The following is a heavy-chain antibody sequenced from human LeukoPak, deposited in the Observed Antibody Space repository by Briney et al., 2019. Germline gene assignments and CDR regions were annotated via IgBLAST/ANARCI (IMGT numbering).Heavy chain of an antibody. CDR2: IWYDGSNK. CDR1: GFTFSSYG. D-gene: IGHD3-10*01. CDR3: AKDTSSSGSYFDY. J-gene: IGHJ4*02. Sequence: PGGSLRLSCAASGFTFSSYGMHWVRQAPGKGLEWVAVIWYDGSNKYYADSVKGRFTISRDNAKNSLYLQMNSLRAEDTAVYFCAKDTSSSGSYFDYWGQGTLVTVSS. V-gene: IGHV3-33*03.